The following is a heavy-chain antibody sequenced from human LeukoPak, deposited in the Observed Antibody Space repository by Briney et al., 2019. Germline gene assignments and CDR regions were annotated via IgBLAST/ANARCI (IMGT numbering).Heavy chain of an antibody. J-gene: IGHJ3*02. V-gene: IGHV1-69*13. Sequence: SVKVSCKVSGYTLTELSMHWVRQAPGKGLEWMGGIIPIFGTANYAQKFQGRVTITADESTSTAYMELSSLRSEDTAVYYCARDFGDYYYDSSGSDDAFDIWGQGTMVTVSS. CDR3: ARDFGDYYYDSSGSDDAFDI. CDR1: GYTLTELS. CDR2: IIPIFGTA. D-gene: IGHD3-22*01.